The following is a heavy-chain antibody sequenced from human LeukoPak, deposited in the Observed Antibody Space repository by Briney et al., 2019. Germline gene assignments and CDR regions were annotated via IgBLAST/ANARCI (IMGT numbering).Heavy chain of an antibody. V-gene: IGHV1-2*02. D-gene: IGHD2-21*01. J-gene: IGHJ4*02. CDR3: ARAHIGNDLFIDY. CDR2: INPYSGAT. Sequence: GASVKVSCKASGYTFTVYYMHWVRQAPEQGLEWMGWINPYSGATNYAQKFQGRVTMTRDTSISTAYMDLSSLKSDDTAVYYCARAHIGNDLFIDYWGQGTLVTVSS. CDR1: GYTFTVYY.